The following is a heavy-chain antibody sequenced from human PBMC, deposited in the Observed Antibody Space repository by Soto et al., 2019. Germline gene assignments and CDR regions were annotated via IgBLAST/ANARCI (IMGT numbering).Heavy chain of an antibody. Sequence: SVKVSCKASGGTFSSSAISWVRQAPGQRLEWMGRIVPIFGTANYAQKFQGRVTITGDTSTTTAYMELSSLRSEDTAVYYCARAVAVAADFDYWGQGTLVTVSS. D-gene: IGHD6-19*01. CDR3: ARAVAVAADFDY. J-gene: IGHJ4*02. CDR2: IVPIFGTA. CDR1: GGTFSSSA. V-gene: IGHV1-69*06.